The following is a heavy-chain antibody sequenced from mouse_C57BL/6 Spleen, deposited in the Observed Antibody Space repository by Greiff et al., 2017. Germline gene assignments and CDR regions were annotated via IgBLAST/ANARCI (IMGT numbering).Heavy chain of an antibody. CDR1: GYTFTSYW. CDR3: ARLDYGYAMDY. J-gene: IGHJ4*01. CDR2: INPSSGYT. V-gene: IGHV1-7*01. D-gene: IGHD2-4*01. Sequence: QVHVKQSGAELAKPGASVKLSCKASGYTFTSYWMHWVKQRPGQGLEWIGYINPSSGYTKYNQKFKDKATLTADKSSSTAYMQLSSLTYEDSAVYYCARLDYGYAMDYWGQGTSVTVSS.